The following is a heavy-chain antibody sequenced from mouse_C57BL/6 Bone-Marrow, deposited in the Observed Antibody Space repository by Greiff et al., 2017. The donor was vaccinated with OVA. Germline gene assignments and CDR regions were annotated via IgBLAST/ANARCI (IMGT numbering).Heavy chain of an antibody. D-gene: IGHD2-5*01. V-gene: IGHV1-55*01. Sequence: QVQLQQPGAELVKPGASVKMSCKASGYTFTSYWITWVKQRPGQGLEWIGDIYPGSGSTNYNEKFKSKATLTVDTSSSTAYMQLCSLTSEDSAVYYCARSNPRSNYYAMDYWGQGTSVTVSS. CDR1: GYTFTSYW. CDR2: IYPGSGST. CDR3: ARSNPRSNYYAMDY. J-gene: IGHJ4*01.